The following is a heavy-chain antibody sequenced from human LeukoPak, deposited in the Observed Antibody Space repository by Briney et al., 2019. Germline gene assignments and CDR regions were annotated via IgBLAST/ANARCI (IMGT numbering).Heavy chain of an antibody. CDR3: ARNRKSHDKDV. CDR2: IDTNTGNP. V-gene: IGHV7-4-1*02. D-gene: IGHD2/OR15-2a*01. CDR1: GYTFTNYA. J-gene: IGHJ6*03. Sequence: GASVKVSCKASGYTFTNYAMNWVRQAPGQGLECMGWIDTNTGNPTYAQGFTGRFVFSLDTSVSTAYLQLSSLKAEDTAVYYCARNRKSHDKDVWGKGTTVTVSS.